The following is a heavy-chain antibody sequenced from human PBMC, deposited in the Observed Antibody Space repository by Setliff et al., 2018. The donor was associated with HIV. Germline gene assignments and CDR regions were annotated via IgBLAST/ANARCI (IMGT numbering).Heavy chain of an antibody. CDR1: GFNFGEYA. CDR3: SRNVLTNNYYYYGMDV. Sequence: GGSLRLSCSASGFNFGEYALSWVRQAPGKGLEWVAFIRTKAYSGTTEYAASVKDRFTISRDDSKSIAYLQRNSLKTEDSAVYYCSRNVLTNNYYYYGMDVWGQVTTVTVSS. J-gene: IGHJ6*02. V-gene: IGHV3-49*04. CDR2: IRTKAYSGTT. D-gene: IGHD4-4*01.